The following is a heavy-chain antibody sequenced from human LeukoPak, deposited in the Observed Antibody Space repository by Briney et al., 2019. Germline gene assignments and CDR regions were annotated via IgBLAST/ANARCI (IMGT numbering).Heavy chain of an antibody. V-gene: IGHV3-30*02. CDR3: AKDLSGNWYEGFDY. D-gene: IGHD6-13*01. CDR1: GFTFSTYG. J-gene: IGHJ4*02. CDR2: IHYDGSNE. Sequence: QSGGSLRLSCAASGFTFSTYGMHWVRQAPGKGLEWVAFIHYDGSNEYYGDSVKGRFTISRDNSKNTLYLQMNSLRAEDTAVYYCAKDLSGNWYEGFDYWGQGILVTVSS.